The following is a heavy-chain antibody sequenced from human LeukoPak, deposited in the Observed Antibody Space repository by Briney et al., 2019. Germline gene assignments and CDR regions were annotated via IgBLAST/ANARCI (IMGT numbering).Heavy chain of an antibody. Sequence: GGSLRLPCAASGFTLSNYWMSWVRQAPGKGLEWVANIKQDGSEKYYVDSVKGRFTISRDNTKNSLYLQMNSLRAEDTAVYYCARRYFDYWGQGTLVTVSS. J-gene: IGHJ4*02. CDR1: GFTLSNYW. CDR2: IKQDGSEK. CDR3: ARRYFDY. V-gene: IGHV3-7*03.